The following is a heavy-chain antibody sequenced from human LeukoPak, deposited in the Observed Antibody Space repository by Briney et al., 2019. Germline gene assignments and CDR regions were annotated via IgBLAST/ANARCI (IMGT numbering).Heavy chain of an antibody. CDR1: GYSISSDYY. D-gene: IGHD2-2*01. Sequence: SETLSLTCAVSGYSISSDYYWGWIRQPPGKGPEGIGSIYHSGSTYYKSTLKSRVTISVDTSKNPFSLKVTSVTAADAAVYYCTRGYWKGSGIIPAGLYWGQGTLVTVSS. CDR3: TRGYWKGSGIIPAGLY. J-gene: IGHJ4*02. CDR2: IYHSGST. V-gene: IGHV4-38-2*01.